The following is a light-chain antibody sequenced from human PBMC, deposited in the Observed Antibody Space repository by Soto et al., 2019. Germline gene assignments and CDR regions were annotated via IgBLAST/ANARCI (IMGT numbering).Light chain of an antibody. Sequence: EIVMTPSPATLSASPGERATLSYRASQSFRSNLAWYQQKPGQAPRLLIYGASTRATGIPARFSGSGSGTDFTLTISDVQPEDFALYYCHQRQSWPRTFGQGTKVDTK. CDR2: GAS. CDR1: QSFRSN. V-gene: IGKV3-15*01. J-gene: IGKJ1*01. CDR3: HQRQSWPRT.